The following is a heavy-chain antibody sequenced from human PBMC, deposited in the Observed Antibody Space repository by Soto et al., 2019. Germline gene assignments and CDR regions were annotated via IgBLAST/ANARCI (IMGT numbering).Heavy chain of an antibody. V-gene: IGHV3-7*01. CDR3: ARANYDILTGYSDY. J-gene: IGHJ4*02. CDR1: GFTFSSYA. D-gene: IGHD3-9*01. Sequence: PGGSLRLSCAASGFTFSSYAMHWVRQAPGKGLEWVANIKQDGSEKYYVDSVKGRFTISRDNAKNSLYLQMNSLRAEDTAVYYCARANYDILTGYSDYWGQGTLVTVSS. CDR2: IKQDGSEK.